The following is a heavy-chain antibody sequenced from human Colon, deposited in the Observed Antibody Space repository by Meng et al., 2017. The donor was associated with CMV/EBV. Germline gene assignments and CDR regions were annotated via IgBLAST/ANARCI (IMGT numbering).Heavy chain of an antibody. CDR1: GFTFSNYW. CDR3: AKDISPVGGTTGYHGMDV. D-gene: IGHD1-7*01. Sequence: GGSLRLSCAASGFTFSNYWMTWLRQAPGRGLELVAHIKEDGSEKYFVGSVKGRFTISRDNAKNSLYLQMNGLRAEDTALYYCAKDISPVGGTTGYHGMDVWGQGTTVTVSS. V-gene: IGHV3-7*03. CDR2: IKEDGSEK. J-gene: IGHJ6*02.